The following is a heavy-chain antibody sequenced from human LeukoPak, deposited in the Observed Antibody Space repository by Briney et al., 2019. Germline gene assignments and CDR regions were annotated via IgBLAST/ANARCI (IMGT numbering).Heavy chain of an antibody. CDR1: GYTSTSYY. D-gene: IGHD6-13*01. V-gene: IGHV1-46*01. Sequence: ASVKVSCKASGYTSTSYYMHWVRQAPGQGLEWMGIINPSGGSTSYAQKFQGRVTMTRDTSTSTVYMELSSLRSEDTAVYYCARERAAAGIYYYYGMDVWGKGTTVTVSS. CDR2: INPSGGST. J-gene: IGHJ6*04. CDR3: ARERAAAGIYYYYGMDV.